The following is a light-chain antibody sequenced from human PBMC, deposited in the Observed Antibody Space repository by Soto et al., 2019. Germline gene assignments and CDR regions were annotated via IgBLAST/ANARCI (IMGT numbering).Light chain of an antibody. V-gene: IGLV1-44*01. CDR1: SSNIGSNT. J-gene: IGLJ1*01. Sequence: QPVLTQPPSASGTPGQRVTISCSGSSSNIGSNTVNWYQQLPGTAPKLLIYSNNQRPSGVPDRFSGSKSGTAASLAISGLQSDDEADYYCAAWDDSLNCYVFGTGTKLTVL. CDR3: AAWDDSLNCYV. CDR2: SNN.